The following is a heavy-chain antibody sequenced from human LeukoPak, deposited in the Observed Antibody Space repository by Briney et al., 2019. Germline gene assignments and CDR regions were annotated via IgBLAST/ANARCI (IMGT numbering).Heavy chain of an antibody. CDR1: GFTFSSYA. V-gene: IGHV3-30*04. CDR3: AKDRLPDGAWSIDY. J-gene: IGHJ4*02. D-gene: IGHD4/OR15-4a*01. Sequence: GSLRLSCAASGFTFSSYAMHWVRQAPGKGLEWVAVISYDGSNKYYADSVKGRFTISRDISKNTFFLQMNSLRVEDTATYYCAKDRLPDGAWSIDYWGQGTLVTVSS. CDR2: ISYDGSNK.